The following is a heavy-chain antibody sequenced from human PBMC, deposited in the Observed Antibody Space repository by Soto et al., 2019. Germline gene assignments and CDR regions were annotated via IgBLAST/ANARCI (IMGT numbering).Heavy chain of an antibody. D-gene: IGHD3-9*01. CDR1: GDSIRSSY. Sequence: QVHLQESGPGLVKPSETLSLTCTVSGDSIRSSYWNWIRQAPGKGLEWIGYIYYSGSTNFSPSLKSRVTISIDTSPEQFTLKLSSVTAADTAVYYCARLYPFYDLLTGSQLYAFDIWGQGTMVTVSS. CDR3: ARLYPFYDLLTGSQLYAFDI. J-gene: IGHJ3*02. CDR2: IYYSGST. V-gene: IGHV4-59*01.